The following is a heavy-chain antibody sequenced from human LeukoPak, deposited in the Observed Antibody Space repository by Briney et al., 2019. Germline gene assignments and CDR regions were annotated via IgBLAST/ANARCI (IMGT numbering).Heavy chain of an antibody. D-gene: IGHD3-10*01. CDR3: ARTSDYYGSGYYMDV. V-gene: IGHV4-28*05. Sequence: SDTLSLTCAVSGYSISSSNWWGWIRQPPGKGLEWIGYIYYSGSIYYNPSLKSRVTMSVDTSKNQFSLKLSSVTAVDTAVYYCARTSDYYGSGYYMDVWGKGTTVTVSS. CDR2: IYYSGSI. CDR1: GYSISSSNW. J-gene: IGHJ6*03.